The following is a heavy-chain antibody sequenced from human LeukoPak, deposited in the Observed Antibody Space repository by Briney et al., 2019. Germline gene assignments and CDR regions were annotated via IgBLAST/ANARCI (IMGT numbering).Heavy chain of an antibody. CDR3: APIEYITMVRGGGIDY. CDR2: IYYSGST. V-gene: IGHV4-39*07. Sequence: SETLSLTFTVSGGSISSSSYYWGWIRQPPGKGLEWIGSIYYSGSTYYNPSLKSRVTISVDTSKNQFSLKLSSVTAADTAVYYCAPIEYITMVRGGGIDYWGQGTLVTVSS. CDR1: GGSISSSSYY. D-gene: IGHD3-10*01. J-gene: IGHJ4*02.